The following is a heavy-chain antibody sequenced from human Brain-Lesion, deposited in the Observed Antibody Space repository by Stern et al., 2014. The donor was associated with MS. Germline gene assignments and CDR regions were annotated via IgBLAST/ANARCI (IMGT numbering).Heavy chain of an antibody. D-gene: IGHD3-10*01. Sequence: VQLVESGPGLVKPSETLSLTCTVSGGSISSSSYYWGWIRQPPGKGLEWIGSIYYRGSTYYNPSLKSRVTISLDPSKKQSSLSLSSGTAADTAVYFCAKLWLGELPESPFDYWGQGTLVTVSS. J-gene: IGHJ4*02. CDR3: AKLWLGELPESPFDY. CDR1: GGSISSSSYY. V-gene: IGHV4-39*01. CDR2: IYYRGST.